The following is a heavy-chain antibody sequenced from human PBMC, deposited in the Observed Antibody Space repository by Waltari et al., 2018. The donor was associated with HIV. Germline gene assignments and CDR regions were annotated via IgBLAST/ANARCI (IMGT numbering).Heavy chain of an antibody. D-gene: IGHD3-22*01. V-gene: IGHV3-23*01. CDR2: ISGSGGST. CDR3: AKLTYYFDSSGYYPRFYFDY. CDR1: GFTFRSYA. J-gene: IGHJ4*02. Sequence: EVQLLESGGGLVQPGGSLRLSCAASGFTFRSYAMSWVSQAPGKGLEWVSAISGSGGSTYYADSVKGRFTISRDNSKNTLYLQMNSLRAEDTAVYYCAKLTYYFDSSGYYPRFYFDYWGQGTLGTVSS.